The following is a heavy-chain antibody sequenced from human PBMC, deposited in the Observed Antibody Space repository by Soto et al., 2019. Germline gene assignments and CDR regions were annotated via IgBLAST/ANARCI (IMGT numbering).Heavy chain of an antibody. Sequence: QVQLVESWGGVVQLARSLRLCCSASVFTISSYARQRVRQAPGKGLEWVAVISYDGSNKDYADSVKGRFNIARDNSKNTPYRQMHSQRAEYTSVYYCAGARYSYVHVVVDCDYAMDVWGQGTTVTVSS. V-gene: IGHV3-30-3*01. CDR1: VFTISSYA. CDR2: ISYDGSNK. D-gene: IGHD5-18*01. J-gene: IGHJ6*02. CDR3: AGARYSYVHVVVDCDYAMDV.